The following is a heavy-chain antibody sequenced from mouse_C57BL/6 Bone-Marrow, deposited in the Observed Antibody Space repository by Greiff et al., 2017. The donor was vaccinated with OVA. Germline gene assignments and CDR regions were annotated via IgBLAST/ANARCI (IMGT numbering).Heavy chain of an antibody. Sequence: EVKLVESGGGLVQPGGSLKLSCAASGFTFSDYYMYWVRQTPEKRLEWVAYISNGGGSTYYPDTVKGRFTISRDNAKNTLYLQMSRLKSEDTAMYYCASFYYAMDYWGQGTSVTVSS. V-gene: IGHV5-12*01. J-gene: IGHJ4*01. CDR3: ASFYYAMDY. CDR1: GFTFSDYY. CDR2: ISNGGGST.